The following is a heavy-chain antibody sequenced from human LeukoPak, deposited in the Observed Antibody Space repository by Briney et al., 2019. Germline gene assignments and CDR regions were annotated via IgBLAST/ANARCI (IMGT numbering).Heavy chain of an antibody. CDR1: GYTFTDYT. CDR3: ARILGDHQKDFHH. CDR2: ISTKTGT. Sequence: GASVKVSCKTSGYTFTDYTLDWVRQAPGRGLEWMGWISTKTGTPHVQGFTGRFVSSLDTSVSTAYLQISNLNLDDTAVYYCARILGDHQKDFHHWGQGTLVTVSS. V-gene: IGHV7-4-1*02. J-gene: IGHJ1*01. D-gene: IGHD3-3*01.